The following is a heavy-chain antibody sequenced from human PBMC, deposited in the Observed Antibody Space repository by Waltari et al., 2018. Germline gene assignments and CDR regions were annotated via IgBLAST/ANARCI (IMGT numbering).Heavy chain of an antibody. V-gene: IGHV4-38-2*01. Sequence: QVQLQESGPGLVKPSETLSLTCAVSGYSISSGYYWGWIRQPPGKGLEWIGYIYHSGSTYYNPSLKSRVTISVDRSKNQFSLKLSSVTAADTAVYYCARGTITMIAYYFDYWGQGTLVTVSS. J-gene: IGHJ4*02. CDR3: ARGTITMIAYYFDY. CDR2: IYHSGST. CDR1: GYSISSGYY. D-gene: IGHD3-22*01.